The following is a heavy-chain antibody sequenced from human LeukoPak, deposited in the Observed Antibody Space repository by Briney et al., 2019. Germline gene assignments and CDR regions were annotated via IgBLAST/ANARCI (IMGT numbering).Heavy chain of an antibody. D-gene: IGHD6-13*01. V-gene: IGHV4-59*08. J-gene: IGHJ4*02. CDR2: IYYSGST. CDR1: GVSISSYY. Sequence: SETLSLTCTVSGVSISSYYWSWIRQPPGKGLEWIGYIYYSGSTNYNPSLKSRVTISVDTSKNQFSLELSSVTAADTAVYYCARGAVAGIWGQGTLVTVSS. CDR3: ARGAVAGI.